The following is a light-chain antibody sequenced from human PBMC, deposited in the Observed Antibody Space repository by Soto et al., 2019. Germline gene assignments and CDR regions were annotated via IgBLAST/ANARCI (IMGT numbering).Light chain of an antibody. J-gene: IGLJ1*01. CDR3: AAWDDSLNAL. CDR2: IND. Sequence: QSVLTHPPSSSGTPGQRITIACSGGSSNIGDNPVNWYQQLPGAAPKLLIYINDQRPSGVPDRFSGSKSGTSASLAISGLQPEDEADYYCAAWDDSLNALFGTGTKVTVL. CDR1: SSNIGDNP. V-gene: IGLV1-44*01.